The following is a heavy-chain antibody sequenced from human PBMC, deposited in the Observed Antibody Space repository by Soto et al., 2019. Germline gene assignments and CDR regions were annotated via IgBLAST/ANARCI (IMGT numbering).Heavy chain of an antibody. D-gene: IGHD4-17*01. CDR1: GFTFSSSW. CDR3: ARVRTATVTDFDY. CDR2: INSDGSST. V-gene: IGHV3-74*01. J-gene: IGHJ4*02. Sequence: EVQLVESGGGLVQPGGSLRLSCAASGFTFSSSWMHWVRQAPGKGLVWVSRINSDGSSTSYADSVKGRFTISRDNAKKTLYLQMNSLRAEDTAVYYCARVRTATVTDFDYWGQGTLVTVSS.